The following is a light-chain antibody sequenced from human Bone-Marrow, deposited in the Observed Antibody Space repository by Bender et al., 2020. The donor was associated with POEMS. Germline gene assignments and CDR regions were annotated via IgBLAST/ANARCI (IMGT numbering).Light chain of an antibody. CDR2: EVN. CDR1: NSDVGGYNY. CDR3: SSYTSSSTII. J-gene: IGLJ2*01. Sequence: QSALTQPPSASGSPGQSVTISCTGSNSDVGGYNYVSWYQHRPGEAPRLIIYEVNRRPSGVPDRFSASKSGNTASLTISGLQAEDGADYYCSSYTSSSTIIFGGGTKLTVL. V-gene: IGLV2-18*02.